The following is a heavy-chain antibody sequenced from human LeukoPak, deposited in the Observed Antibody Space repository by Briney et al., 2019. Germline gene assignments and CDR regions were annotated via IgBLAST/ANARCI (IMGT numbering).Heavy chain of an antibody. Sequence: GGSLRLSCAASGFTFSSYGIHWVRQAPGKGLEWVAVIWYYGSNKYYADSVKDRFTISRDNSKNTLYLQMNSLRAEDTAVYYCARGPYGGNRDDALDIWGQGTMVTVSS. D-gene: IGHD4-23*01. J-gene: IGHJ3*02. V-gene: IGHV3-33*01. CDR3: ARGPYGGNRDDALDI. CDR1: GFTFSSYG. CDR2: IWYYGSNK.